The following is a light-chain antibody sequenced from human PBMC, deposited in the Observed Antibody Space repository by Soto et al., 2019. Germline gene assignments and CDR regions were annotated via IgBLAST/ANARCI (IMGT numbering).Light chain of an antibody. V-gene: IGLV2-23*01. J-gene: IGLJ1*01. Sequence: QSVLTQPASVSGSPGQSITISCTGTSSDVGTYNLVSWYQRHPGKAPKVIIYEGSKRPSGVSNRFSGSKSGNTASLTISGLQAEDEADHYCCSYASNNTLYVFGTGTKVTVL. CDR1: SSDVGTYNL. CDR3: CSYASNNTLYV. CDR2: EGS.